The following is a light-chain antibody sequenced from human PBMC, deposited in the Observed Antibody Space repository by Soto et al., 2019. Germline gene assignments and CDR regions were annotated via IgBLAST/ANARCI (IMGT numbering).Light chain of an antibody. Sequence: AIQVTQPPSSLSASVGDRVTITCRASQAIRGALAWYQQKPGKAPKLLIYDVSTLESGVPSRFSGSGSGTEFTLTISSLQPEDFGTYYCQQFNSYPITFGHGTRLEIK. CDR1: QAIRGA. CDR2: DVS. J-gene: IGKJ5*01. CDR3: QQFNSYPIT. V-gene: IGKV1-13*02.